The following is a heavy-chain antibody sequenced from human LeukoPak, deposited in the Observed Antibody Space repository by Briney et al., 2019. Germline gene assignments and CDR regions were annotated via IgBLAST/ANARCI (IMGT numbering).Heavy chain of an antibody. CDR1: GGSLSSGGYY. D-gene: IGHD3-22*01. CDR2: IYYSGST. V-gene: IGHV4-31*03. CDR3: ARVSHYYDSSGINWFDP. Sequence: SETLSLTCTVSGGSLSSGGYYWSWIRQHPGKGLEWIGYIYYSGSTYYNPSLKRRVTISVDTSKNQLSLKLSSVTAADTAVYYCARVSHYYDSSGINWFDPWGQGTLVTVSS. J-gene: IGHJ5*02.